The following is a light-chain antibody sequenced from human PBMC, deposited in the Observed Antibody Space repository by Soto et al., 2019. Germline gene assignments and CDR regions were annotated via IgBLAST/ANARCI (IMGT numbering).Light chain of an antibody. CDR3: QQYRNWPLT. Sequence: EIMMTQSPATLCVSPGERATLSCRASESVSSSLAWYQHKPGQSPRLLIYGASTRATNIAARFSGSGSGTEFTLTISSLQSEDFAVYYCQQYRNWPLTFGGGTKVDIK. CDR2: GAS. J-gene: IGKJ4*01. CDR1: ESVSSS. V-gene: IGKV3-15*01.